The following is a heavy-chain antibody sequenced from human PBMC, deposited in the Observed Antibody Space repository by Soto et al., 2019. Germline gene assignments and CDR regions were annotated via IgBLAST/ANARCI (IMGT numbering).Heavy chain of an antibody. CDR1: GGSIRSACHY. J-gene: IGHJ5*02. D-gene: IGHD1-26*01. Sequence: SETLSLTCTVSGGSIRSACHYWSWIRQHPGKGLEWIGYINDSGSTFYNPSLRSRLNISVDTSENQSSLRLTSVTAADTAVYFCARDMHAGFTHYFDPWGQGTLVTVSS. CDR2: INDSGST. V-gene: IGHV4-31*03. CDR3: ARDMHAGFTHYFDP.